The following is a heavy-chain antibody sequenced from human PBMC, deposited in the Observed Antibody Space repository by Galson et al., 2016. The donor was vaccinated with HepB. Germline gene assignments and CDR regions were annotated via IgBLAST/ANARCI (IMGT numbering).Heavy chain of an antibody. CDR1: GFTFSSSW. D-gene: IGHD3-10*01. J-gene: IGHJ4*02. Sequence: SLRLSCAASGFTFSSSWLTWVRQAPGKGLEWVANIKQDGNEKYYVDSVKGRFTISRDNAKNSMYLQMNSLRAEDTAVYYCARKGGIYSPWGYWGQGTLVTVSS. CDR3: ARKGGIYSPWGY. V-gene: IGHV3-7*03. CDR2: IKQDGNEK.